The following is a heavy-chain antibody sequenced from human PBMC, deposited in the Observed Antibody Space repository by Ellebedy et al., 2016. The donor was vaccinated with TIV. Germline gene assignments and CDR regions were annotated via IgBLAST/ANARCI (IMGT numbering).Heavy chain of an antibody. CDR3: ARDKRLIDY. CDR2: ISSSSSFI. Sequence: GESLKISCAASGFTFSSYSMNWVRQAPGKGLEWVSSISSSSSFIYYADSVKGRFTISRDNAKNSLYLQMNSLRAEDTAVYYCARDKRLIDYWGQGTLVTVSS. D-gene: IGHD6-25*01. V-gene: IGHV3-21*01. CDR1: GFTFSSYS. J-gene: IGHJ4*02.